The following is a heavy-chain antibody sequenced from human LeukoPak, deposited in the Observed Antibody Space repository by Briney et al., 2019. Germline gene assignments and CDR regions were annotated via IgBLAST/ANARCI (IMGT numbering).Heavy chain of an antibody. Sequence: GGSLRLSCAASGFTFSSYWMSWVRQAPGKGLEWVANIKQDGSEKYYVDSVKGRFTISRDNAKNSLYLQMNSLRAEDTAVYYCARDSLSLYSNYLDYWGQGTLVTVSS. CDR3: ARDSLSLYSNYLDY. D-gene: IGHD4-11*01. CDR1: GFTFSSYW. CDR2: IKQDGSEK. V-gene: IGHV3-7*01. J-gene: IGHJ4*02.